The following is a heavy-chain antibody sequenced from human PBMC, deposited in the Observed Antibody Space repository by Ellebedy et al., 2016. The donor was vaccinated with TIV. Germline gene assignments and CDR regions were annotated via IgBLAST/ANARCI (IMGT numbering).Heavy chain of an antibody. CDR3: ARGGYSYGHGYGMDV. J-gene: IGHJ6*02. D-gene: IGHD5-18*01. CDR1: GYTFTSYG. V-gene: IGHV1-69*13. CDR2: IIPIFGTA. Sequence: AASVKVSCKASGYTFTSYGISWVRQAPGQGLEWMGGIIPIFGTANYAQKFQGRVTITADESTSTAYMELSSLRSEDTAVYYCARGGYSYGHGYGMDVWGQGTTVTVSS.